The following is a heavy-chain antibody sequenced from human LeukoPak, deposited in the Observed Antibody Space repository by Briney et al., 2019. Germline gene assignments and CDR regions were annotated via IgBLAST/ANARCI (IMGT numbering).Heavy chain of an antibody. D-gene: IGHD3-3*01. J-gene: IGHJ5*02. CDR2: ISSGTSHI. CDR1: GFTFSSYS. CDR3: ARGLFLEWLSNWFDP. Sequence: GGSLRLSCAASGFTFSSYSMNLVRQAPGKGLEWVSSISSGTSHIYYADSVRGRFTISRDNAKNSLYLQMNSLRAEDTAVYYCARGLFLEWLSNWFDPWGQGTLVTVSS. V-gene: IGHV3-21*01.